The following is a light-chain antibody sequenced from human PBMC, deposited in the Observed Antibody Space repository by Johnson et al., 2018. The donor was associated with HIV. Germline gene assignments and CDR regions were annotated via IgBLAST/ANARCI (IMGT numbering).Light chain of an antibody. V-gene: IGLV1-51*02. CDR1: SSNIGNNY. Sequence: HSVLTQPPSVSAATGQKVTISCSGSSSNIGNNYVSWYQQVPGTAPKLLIYEKNKRPSGIPDRFSASMSGTSATLDITGLQTGDEGDYYCGAWDSSLGAHYGFGTGTSVTVL. CDR2: EKN. CDR3: GAWDSSLGAHYG. J-gene: IGLJ1*01.